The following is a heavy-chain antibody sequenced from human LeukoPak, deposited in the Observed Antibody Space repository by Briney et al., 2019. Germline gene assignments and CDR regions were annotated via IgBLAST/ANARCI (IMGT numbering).Heavy chain of an antibody. V-gene: IGHV3-23*01. Sequence: GGSLRLSCAASGLTFSNYAMTWVRQAPGKGLEWVSSIIVSGSRTYYADSVKGRFTISRDNSKNTLYLQMNSLRAEDTAVYYCARDGYNLFDYWGQGTLVTVSS. CDR3: ARDGYNLFDY. CDR2: IIVSGSRT. CDR1: GLTFSNYA. D-gene: IGHD5-24*01. J-gene: IGHJ4*02.